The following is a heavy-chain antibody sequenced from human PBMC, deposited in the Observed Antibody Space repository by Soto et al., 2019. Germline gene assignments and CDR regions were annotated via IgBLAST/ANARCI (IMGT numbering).Heavy chain of an antibody. V-gene: IGHV3-23*01. CDR2: ISGSGGST. Sequence: KGLEWVSAISGSGGSTYYADSVKGRFTISRDNSKNTLYLQMNSLRAEDTAVYYCAKQSYYYDSSGYYGGFDYWGQGTLVTVSS. CDR3: AKQSYYYDSSGYYGGFDY. J-gene: IGHJ4*02. D-gene: IGHD3-22*01.